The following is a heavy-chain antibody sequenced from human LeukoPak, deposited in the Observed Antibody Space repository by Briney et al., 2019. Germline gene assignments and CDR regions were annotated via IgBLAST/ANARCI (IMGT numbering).Heavy chain of an antibody. J-gene: IGHJ6*03. CDR3: ARTRLGVYYYYYYMDV. V-gene: IGHV4-34*01. CDR2: INHSGST. D-gene: IGHD3-16*01. Sequence: SETLSLTCAVYGGSFSGYYWSWIRQPPGKGLEWIGEINHSGSTNYNPSLKSRVTTSVDTSKNQFSLKLSSVTAADTAVYYCARTRLGVYYYYYYMDVWGKGTTVTVSS. CDR1: GGSFSGYY.